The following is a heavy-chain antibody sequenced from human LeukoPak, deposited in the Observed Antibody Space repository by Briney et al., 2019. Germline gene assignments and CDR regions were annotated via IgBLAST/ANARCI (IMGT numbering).Heavy chain of an antibody. CDR1: GGSLSSYY. Sequence: SEALSLTCIVSGGSLSSYYWSWIRQPPGKGLEWIGYIYYSGSTNYNPSLKSRVTISVDTSKNQFSLKLSSVTAADTAVYYCASSLPPGRFDYWGQGTLVTVSS. CDR2: IYYSGST. D-gene: IGHD3-16*02. J-gene: IGHJ4*02. CDR3: ASSLPPGRFDY. V-gene: IGHV4-59*01.